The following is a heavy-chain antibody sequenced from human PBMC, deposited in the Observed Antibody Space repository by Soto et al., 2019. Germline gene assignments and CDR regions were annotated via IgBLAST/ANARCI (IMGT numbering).Heavy chain of an antibody. Sequence: QVQLQESGPGLVRPSQTLSLTCSVSGGSINSGGYYWSWIRQHPGKGLEWIGYIYYSGSTHYNPSLNMRVTMSLDTSENQFSLQLSSVTAADTAVYYCARAGYGDTYYFDSWGQGTLVTVSS. J-gene: IGHJ4*02. D-gene: IGHD4-17*01. CDR3: ARAGYGDTYYFDS. CDR1: GGSINSGGYY. V-gene: IGHV4-31*03. CDR2: IYYSGST.